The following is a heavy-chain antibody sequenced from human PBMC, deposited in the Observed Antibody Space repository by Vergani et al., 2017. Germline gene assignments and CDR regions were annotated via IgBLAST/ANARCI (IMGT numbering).Heavy chain of an antibody. Sequence: EVQLLESGGGLVQPGGSLRLSCAASGFTFSSYAMSWVRQAPGKGLEWVSAISGSGGSTYYADSVKGRFTISRDNSKNTLYLQMNSLRAEDTAVYYCARDGKQWLVSYYFDYWGQGTLVTVSS. J-gene: IGHJ4*02. V-gene: IGHV3-23*01. CDR3: ARDGKQWLVSYYFDY. CDR2: ISGSGGST. D-gene: IGHD6-19*01. CDR1: GFTFSSYA.